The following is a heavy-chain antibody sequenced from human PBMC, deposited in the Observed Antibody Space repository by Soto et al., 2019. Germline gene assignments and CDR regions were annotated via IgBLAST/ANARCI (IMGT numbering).Heavy chain of an antibody. V-gene: IGHV4-4*02. Sequence: NPSETLSLTCAVSGGSISSSKWWSWVRQSPGKGLQWIGEIDHRGSTNYNPSLKSRVTISVDKSKKQFSLKLKSLTAADTAVYYCAKTPIDGNWYDSWGQGTLVTVS. J-gene: IGHJ5*01. CDR3: AKTPIDGNWYDS. CDR2: IDHRGST. CDR1: GGSISSSKW. D-gene: IGHD3-9*01.